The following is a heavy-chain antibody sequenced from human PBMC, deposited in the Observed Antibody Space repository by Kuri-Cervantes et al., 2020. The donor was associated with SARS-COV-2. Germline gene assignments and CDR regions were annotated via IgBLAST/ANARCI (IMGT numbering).Heavy chain of an antibody. V-gene: IGHV3-30-3*01. Sequence: GESLKISCAASGFTFSSYAMHWVRQAPGKGLEWVAVISYDGSSKYYADPVKGRFTISRDNSKNTLYLQMNSLSAEDTAVYDCARGGGGYYQTYFDYWGQGTLVTVSS. CDR1: GFTFSSYA. D-gene: IGHD3-22*01. CDR3: ARGGGGYYQTYFDY. J-gene: IGHJ4*02. CDR2: ISYDGSSK.